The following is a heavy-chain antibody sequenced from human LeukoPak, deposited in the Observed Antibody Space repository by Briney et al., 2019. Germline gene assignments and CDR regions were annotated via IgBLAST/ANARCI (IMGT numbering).Heavy chain of an antibody. D-gene: IGHD1-26*01. Sequence: GSLRLSCAASGFTFSSYWMHWVRQAPGKGLVWVSRINSDGSSTSYADSVKGRFTISGDNAKNTLYLQMNSLRAEDTAVYYCARSGRYYYYGMDVWGQGTTVTVSS. J-gene: IGHJ6*02. CDR3: ARSGRYYYYGMDV. V-gene: IGHV3-74*01. CDR1: GFTFSSYW. CDR2: INSDGSST.